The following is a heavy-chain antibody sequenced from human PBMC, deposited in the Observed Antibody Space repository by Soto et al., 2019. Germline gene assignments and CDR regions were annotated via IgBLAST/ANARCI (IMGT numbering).Heavy chain of an antibody. V-gene: IGHV1-18*04. CDR1: GYTFASYA. D-gene: IGHD2-15*01. CDR2: ITTYNGHT. Sequence: VASVKVSCKASGYTFASYAVTWVRQAPGQGPEWMGWITTYNGHTKSALKFQGRLTITTDTTTSAAYMELRSLKSDDTAVYYCARVDVVATWGAPLDYWGQGTLVTVSS. CDR3: ARVDVVATWGAPLDY. J-gene: IGHJ4*02.